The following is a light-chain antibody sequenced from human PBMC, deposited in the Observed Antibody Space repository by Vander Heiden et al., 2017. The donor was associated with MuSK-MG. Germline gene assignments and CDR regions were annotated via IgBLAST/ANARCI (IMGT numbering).Light chain of an antibody. Sequence: QMTQSPSCLSSFVGDRVTITCRASQGISNYFAWYQQKPGKVPNLLIHGASTVYSGVPSRFSGSGSGSEFTLTISSLQPEDVPTYYCQKDNGAPLTFGGRTKVEIK. J-gene: IGKJ4*01. V-gene: IGKV1-27*01. CDR1: QGISNY. CDR3: QKDNGAPLT. CDR2: GAS.